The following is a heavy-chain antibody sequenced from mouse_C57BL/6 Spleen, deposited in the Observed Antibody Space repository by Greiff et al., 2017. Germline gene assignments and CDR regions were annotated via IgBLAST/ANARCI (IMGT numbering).Heavy chain of an antibody. D-gene: IGHD2-3*01. J-gene: IGHJ4*01. V-gene: IGHV1-50*01. CDR1: GYTFTSYW. CDR3: ARRGYSHYYAMDY. Sequence: QVQLQQPGAELVKPGASVKLSCKASGYTFTSYWMQWVKQRPGQGLEWIGEIDPSDSYTNYNQKFKGKATLTVDTSSSTAYMQLSSLTSADSAVYYCARRGYSHYYAMDYWGQGTSVTVSS. CDR2: IDPSDSYT.